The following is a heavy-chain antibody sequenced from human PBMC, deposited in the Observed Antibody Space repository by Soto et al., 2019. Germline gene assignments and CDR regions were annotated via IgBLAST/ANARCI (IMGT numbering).Heavy chain of an antibody. V-gene: IGHV4-31*03. Sequence: QVQLQESGPGLVKPSQTLSLTCIVSGGSIRSGNHYWSWIRQHPGKGLEWIGYIYHSGTTYYNPSLKSRVSITVDTSKNQFSLNLNSLTAADTAIYYCVRIAGDYNWYFNLWGRGTLVTVSS. CDR1: GGSIRSGNHY. J-gene: IGHJ2*01. CDR3: VRIAGDYNWYFNL. CDR2: IYHSGTT. D-gene: IGHD4-17*01.